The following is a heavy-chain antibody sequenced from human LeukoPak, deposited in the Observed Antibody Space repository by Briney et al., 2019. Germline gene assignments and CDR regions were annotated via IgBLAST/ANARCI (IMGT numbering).Heavy chain of an antibody. CDR1: GFTFSDHY. J-gene: IGHJ4*02. D-gene: IGHD6-19*01. CDR2: ISNNHSPT. Sequence: KPGGSLRLSCTASGFTFSDHYMSCIREAPGKRLEWVSYISNNHSPTYYADSVRGRFTISRDNAKNSLYLQMDSLSAEDTAVYYCARGAGRLADYWGQGTLVTVSS. CDR3: ARGAGRLADY. V-gene: IGHV3-11*01.